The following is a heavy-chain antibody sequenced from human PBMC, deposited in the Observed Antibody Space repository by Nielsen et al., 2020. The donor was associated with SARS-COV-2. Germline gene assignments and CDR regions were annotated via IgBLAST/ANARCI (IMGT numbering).Heavy chain of an antibody. D-gene: IGHD6-13*01. CDR1: GFTFGDYA. CDR2: IRTKAHGGTT. J-gene: IGHJ4*02. Sequence: GESLKISCTASGFTFGDYAVMWVRQAPGKGLEWVGFIRTKAHGGTTEYAASVKGRFTISRDDSKSIAYLQMNSLKTEDTAVYYCAKDLISAAGAFYGSYRTESLDSWGQGTLVTVSS. CDR3: AKDLISAAGAFYGSYRTESLDS. V-gene: IGHV3-49*04.